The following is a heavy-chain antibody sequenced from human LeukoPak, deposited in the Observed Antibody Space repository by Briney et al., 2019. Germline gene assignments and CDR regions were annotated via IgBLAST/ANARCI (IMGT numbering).Heavy chain of an antibody. Sequence: GGSLRLSCAASGLSFSTFAMSWVRQGPARGLEWVSSIRGNGETLYADSVRGRFTLSSDSFRNTVYLQLNNLRVEDTAIYYCARASWVSSTDAVRWGQGTLVTVSS. CDR1: GLSFSTFA. CDR2: IRGNGET. CDR3: ARASWVSSTDAVR. D-gene: IGHD3-16*01. V-gene: IGHV3-23*01. J-gene: IGHJ4*02.